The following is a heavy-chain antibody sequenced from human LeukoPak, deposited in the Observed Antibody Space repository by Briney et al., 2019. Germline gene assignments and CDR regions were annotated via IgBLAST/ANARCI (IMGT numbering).Heavy chain of an antibody. CDR2: LYSSGSA. D-gene: IGHD7-27*01. J-gene: IGHJ2*01. V-gene: IGHV3-53*01. CDR3: ASLTGLYP. Sequence: PGGSLRLSCAASGLIVSTNYMMWVRQAPGKGLECVSILYSSGSAYYADSVKGRFIISRDNSENTLYLQMNSLSAEDTAVYYCASLTGLYPWGRGTLVSVSS. CDR1: GLIVSTNY.